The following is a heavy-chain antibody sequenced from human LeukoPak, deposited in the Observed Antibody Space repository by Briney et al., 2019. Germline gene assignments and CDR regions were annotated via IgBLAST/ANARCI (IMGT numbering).Heavy chain of an antibody. J-gene: IGHJ5*02. Sequence: SETLSLTCAVYGGSFSGYYWSWIRQPPGKGLERIGEINHSGSTNYNPSLKSRVTISVDTSKNQFSLKLSSVTAADTAVYYCARGLRSSSYLWFDPWGQGTLVTVSS. CDR1: GGSFSGYY. CDR3: ARGLRSSSYLWFDP. D-gene: IGHD6-13*01. CDR2: INHSGST. V-gene: IGHV4-34*01.